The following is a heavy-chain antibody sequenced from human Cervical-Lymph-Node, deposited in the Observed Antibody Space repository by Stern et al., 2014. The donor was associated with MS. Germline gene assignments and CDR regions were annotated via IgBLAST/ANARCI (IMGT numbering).Heavy chain of an antibody. V-gene: IGHV4-34*01. CDR3: ARGCDMGSSWSFDQ. J-gene: IGHJ4*02. CDR1: GGSFSGYY. Sequence: QVQLQQWGAGLLKPSETLSLTCAVYGGSFSGYYWSWIRQPPGKGLEWIGGINHLGNTHYNPSLKRRVTMSVDTSKNPFSLKLSSVTAADTAFYYCARGCDMGSSWSFDQWGQGTLVTVSS. CDR2: INHLGNT. D-gene: IGHD6-13*01.